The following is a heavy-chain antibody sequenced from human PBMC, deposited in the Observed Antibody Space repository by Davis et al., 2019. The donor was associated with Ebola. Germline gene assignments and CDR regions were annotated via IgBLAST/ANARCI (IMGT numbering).Heavy chain of an antibody. CDR3: ARDRTMIVGGAFDI. Sequence: SETLSLTCTVSGGSISSYYWSWIRQPPGKGLEWIGYIYYSGSTNYNPSLKSRVTISVDTSKNQFSLKLSSVTAADTAVYYCARDRTMIVGGAFDIWGQGTMVTVSS. J-gene: IGHJ3*02. D-gene: IGHD3-22*01. CDR1: GGSISSYY. CDR2: IYYSGST. V-gene: IGHV4-59*12.